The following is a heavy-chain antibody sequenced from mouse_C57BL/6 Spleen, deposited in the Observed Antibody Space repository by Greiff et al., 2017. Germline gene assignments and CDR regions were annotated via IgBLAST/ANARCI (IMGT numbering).Heavy chain of an antibody. D-gene: IGHD2-1*01. CDR3: ARSYYGKGFAY. J-gene: IGHJ3*01. Sequence: EVQLQQSGPVLVKPGASVKMSCKASGYTFTDYYMNWVKQSHGKSLEWIGVINPYNGGTSYNQKFKGKATLTVDKSSSTAYMELNSLTSEDSAVYYCARSYYGKGFAYWGQGTLVTVSA. CDR2: INPYNGGT. V-gene: IGHV1-19*01. CDR1: GYTFTDYY.